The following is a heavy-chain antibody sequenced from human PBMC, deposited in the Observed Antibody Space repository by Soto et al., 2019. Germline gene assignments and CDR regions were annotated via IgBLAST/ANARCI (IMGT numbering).Heavy chain of an antibody. CDR1: GGSISSSNW. CDR3: ARDKWLNYYYGMDV. Sequence: SETLSLTYAVSGGSISSSNWWSWVRQPPGKGLEWIGEIYHSGSTNYNPSLKSRVTISVDKSKNQFSLKLSSVTAADTAVYYCARDKWLNYYYGMDVWGQGTTVSVS. J-gene: IGHJ6*02. D-gene: IGHD3-22*01. V-gene: IGHV4-4*02. CDR2: IYHSGST.